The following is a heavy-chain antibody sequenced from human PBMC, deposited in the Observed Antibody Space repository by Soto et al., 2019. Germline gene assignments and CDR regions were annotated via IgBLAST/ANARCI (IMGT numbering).Heavy chain of an antibody. CDR2: IIPIPDIT. CDR3: ARDRITTRGDAFDL. V-gene: IGHV1-69*08. D-gene: IGHD3-3*01. CDR1: GGTFRTYI. Sequence: QVQLVQSGAEVRKPGSSVKVSCKAPGGTFRTYIFSWVRQAPGQGLEWMGRIIPIPDITNYAQKFQGRVTITADRSTSTAYMELTSLKSEDTAVYYCARDRITTRGDAFDLWGQGTMVTVSS. J-gene: IGHJ3*01.